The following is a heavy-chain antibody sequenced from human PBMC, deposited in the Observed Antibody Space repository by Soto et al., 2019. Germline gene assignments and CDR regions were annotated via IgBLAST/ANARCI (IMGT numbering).Heavy chain of an antibody. Sequence: SETLSLTCAVYGGSFSGYYWSWIRQPPGKGLEWIGEINHSGSTNNNPSLKSRVTISVDTSKNQFSLKLSSVTAADTAVYYCARVTGPWGQGTLVTVSS. J-gene: IGHJ5*02. V-gene: IGHV4-34*01. CDR1: GGSFSGYY. CDR2: INHSGST. CDR3: ARVTGP.